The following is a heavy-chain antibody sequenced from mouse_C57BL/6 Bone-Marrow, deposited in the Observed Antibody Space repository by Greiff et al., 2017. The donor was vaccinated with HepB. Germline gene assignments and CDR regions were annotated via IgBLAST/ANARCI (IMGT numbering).Heavy chain of an antibody. J-gene: IGHJ3*01. CDR2: IRSKSSNYAT. V-gene: IGHV10-3*01. CDR1: GFTFNTYA. Sequence: EVQRVESGGGLVQPKGSLKLSCAASGFTFNTYAMHWVRQAPGKGLEWVARIRSKSSNYATYYADSVKDRFTISRDDSQSMLYLQMNNLKTEDTAMYYCVRVSGECGSSSFAYWGQGTLVTVSA. CDR3: VRVSGECGSSSFAY. D-gene: IGHD1-1*01.